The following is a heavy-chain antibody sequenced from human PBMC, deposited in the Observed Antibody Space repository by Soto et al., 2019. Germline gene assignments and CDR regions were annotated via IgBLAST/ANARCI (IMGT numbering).Heavy chain of an antibody. Sequence: QVQLVQSGAEVKKPGASVKVSCKASGYTVTTYGINWVRQAPGQGLEWMGWISAYNGNTNYAQKLQGRVTMTTDTSXSXPYLGLRSLRSDDTAVYYCARVWVGTTFAYYYGMDVWGQGTTVTVSS. CDR1: GYTVTTYG. J-gene: IGHJ6*02. CDR3: ARVWVGTTFAYYYGMDV. CDR2: ISAYNGNT. D-gene: IGHD1-1*01. V-gene: IGHV1-18*01.